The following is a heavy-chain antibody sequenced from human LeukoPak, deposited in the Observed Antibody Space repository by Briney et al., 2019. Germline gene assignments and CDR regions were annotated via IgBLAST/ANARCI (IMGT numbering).Heavy chain of an antibody. J-gene: IGHJ4*02. CDR2: ISSSGSTI. Sequence: GGSLRLSCAASGFTFNSYEMNWVRQAPGKGLEWVSYISSSGSTIYYADSVKGRFTISRDNAKNSLYLQMNSLRAEDTAVYYCARRGYNWKFDYWGQGTLVTVSS. CDR3: ARRGYNWKFDY. V-gene: IGHV3-48*03. CDR1: GFTFNSYE. D-gene: IGHD1-20*01.